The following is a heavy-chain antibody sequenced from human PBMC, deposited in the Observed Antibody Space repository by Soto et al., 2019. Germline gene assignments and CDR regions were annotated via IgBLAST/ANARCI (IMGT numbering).Heavy chain of an antibody. CDR1: GLIFSDYH. J-gene: IGHJ6*02. Sequence: GGSLRLSCAASGLIFSDYHMDWVRQAPGKGLEWVGRIRRKANSYTTEYAASVKGRFTISRDDSKNSLYLQMNSLKSADTAVYYCAMLGGWSGGSSGMDVWGQGTTVAVSS. CDR3: AMLGGWSGGSSGMDV. V-gene: IGHV3-72*01. CDR2: IRRKANSYTT. D-gene: IGHD6-19*01.